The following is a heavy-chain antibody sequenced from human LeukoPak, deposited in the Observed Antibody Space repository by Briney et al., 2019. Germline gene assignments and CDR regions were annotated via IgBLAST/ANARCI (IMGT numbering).Heavy chain of an antibody. Sequence: PSETLSLTCTVSGGSVSSSSYYWGWIRQPPGKGLEWIGSIYYSGSTSYHPSLKSRVTISVDTSKNQFSLKLSSVTAADTAVYYCARVSSSSWYFTSWGQGTLVTVSS. CDR2: IYYSGST. CDR3: ARVSSSSWYFTS. V-gene: IGHV4-39*07. D-gene: IGHD6-13*01. J-gene: IGHJ5*02. CDR1: GGSVSSSSYY.